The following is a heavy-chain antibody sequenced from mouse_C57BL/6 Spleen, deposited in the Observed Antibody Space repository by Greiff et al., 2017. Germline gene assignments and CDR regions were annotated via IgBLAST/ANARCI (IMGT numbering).Heavy chain of an antibody. Sequence: VKLQQSGAELVRPGTSVKVSCKASGYAFTNYLIEWVKQRPGQGLEWIGVINPGSGGTNYNEKFKGKATLTADKSSSTAYMQLSSLTSEDSAVYFCARRDYSNYGYYAMDYWGQGTSVTVSS. CDR3: ARRDYSNYGYYAMDY. CDR1: GYAFTNYL. CDR2: INPGSGGT. V-gene: IGHV1-54*01. D-gene: IGHD2-5*01. J-gene: IGHJ4*01.